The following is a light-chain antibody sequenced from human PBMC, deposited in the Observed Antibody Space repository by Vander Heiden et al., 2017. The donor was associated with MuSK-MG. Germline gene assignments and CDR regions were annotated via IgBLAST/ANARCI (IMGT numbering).Light chain of an antibody. Sequence: DIQLTQSPSFLSASVGDRVTITCRASKGISSYLAWYQEKPGKAPNLLMYAGSTLQSGVPSRFSGSGSGTEYTLTISSLQPEDFATYYCQQVNSYLVTFGQGTKLEIK. J-gene: IGKJ2*01. CDR2: AGS. CDR3: QQVNSYLVT. V-gene: IGKV1-9*01. CDR1: KGISSY.